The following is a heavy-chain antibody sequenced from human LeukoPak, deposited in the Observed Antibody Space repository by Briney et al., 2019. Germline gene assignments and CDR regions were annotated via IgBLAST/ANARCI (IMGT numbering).Heavy chain of an antibody. V-gene: IGHV1-18*01. Sequence: GASVKVSCKASGYTFTSYDITWVRQAPGQGLEWMGWISTYNGNTNYAPKLQGRVTMTTDTSTSTAYIELRSLISDDAAVYYCARGDDYGDYWGLYWGQGTLVTVSS. CDR1: GYTFTSYD. D-gene: IGHD4-17*01. CDR2: ISTYNGNT. CDR3: ARGDDYGDYWGLY. J-gene: IGHJ4*02.